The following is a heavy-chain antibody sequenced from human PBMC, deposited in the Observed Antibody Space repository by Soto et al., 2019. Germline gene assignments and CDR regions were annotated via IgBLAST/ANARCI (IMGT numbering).Heavy chain of an antibody. CDR3: ARKSDYRGAYRPH. CDR2: IYPGDSDA. D-gene: IGHD1-26*01. Sequence: GESLRISCRGSGYRFTSYWIGWVRQMPGKGLEWVGIIYPGDSDARYSPSFQGQVTISVDKSNNTAYLHWSRLKAPDTAIYYCARKSDYRGAYRPHWGQRTRGTV. CDR1: GYRFTSYW. J-gene: IGHJ4*02. V-gene: IGHV5-51*01.